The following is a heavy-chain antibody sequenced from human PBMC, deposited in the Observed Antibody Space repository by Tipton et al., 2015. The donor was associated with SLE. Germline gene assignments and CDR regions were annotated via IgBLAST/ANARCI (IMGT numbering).Heavy chain of an antibody. D-gene: IGHD2-2*01. V-gene: IGHV4-31*03. CDR3: ARSPADAPYYFDS. CDR2: TYYSGNT. CDR1: GGSISSGGYY. Sequence: TLSLTCTVSGGSISSGGYYWSWIRQLPGKGLEWNGYTYYSGNTYYNPSLKSRVTISVDTSKNQFSLKLNSVTAADTAVYYCARSPADAPYYFDSWGQGTLVTVSS. J-gene: IGHJ4*02.